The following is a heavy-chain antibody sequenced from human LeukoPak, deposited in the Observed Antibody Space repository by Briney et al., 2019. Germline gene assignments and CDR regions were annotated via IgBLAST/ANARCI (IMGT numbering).Heavy chain of an antibody. J-gene: IGHJ5*02. CDR2: ISGSGGST. CDR3: ARVGPFECSSTSCSDLFDP. Sequence: PGGSLRLSCAASGFTFSSYAMSWVRQAPGKGLEWVSAISGSGGSTYYADSVKGRFTISRDNSKNTLYLQMNSLRAEDTAVYYCARVGPFECSSTSCSDLFDPWGQGTLVTVSS. D-gene: IGHD2-2*01. V-gene: IGHV3-23*01. CDR1: GFTFSSYA.